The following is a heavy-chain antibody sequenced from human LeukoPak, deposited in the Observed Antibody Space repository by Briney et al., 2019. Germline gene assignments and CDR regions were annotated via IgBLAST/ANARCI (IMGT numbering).Heavy chain of an antibody. D-gene: IGHD1-26*01. CDR3: ARVIDRLGYFDY. V-gene: IGHV4-34*01. CDR1: GGSFSGYY. J-gene: IGHJ4*02. Sequence: SETLSLTCAVYGGSFSGYYWSWIRQPPGKGLEWIGEINHSGSTNYNPSLKSRVTISVDTSKNQFSLKLSSVTAADTAVYYCARVIDRLGYFDYWGQGTLVTVSS. CDR2: INHSGST.